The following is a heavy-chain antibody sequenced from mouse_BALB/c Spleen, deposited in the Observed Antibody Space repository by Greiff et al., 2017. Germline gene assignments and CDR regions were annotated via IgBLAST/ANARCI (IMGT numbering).Heavy chain of an antibody. J-gene: IGHJ4*01. CDR3: ARGGTEGVYYAIDY. CDR1: GYSFTGYF. D-gene: IGHD2-14*01. Sequence: VQLQQSGPELVKPGASVKISCKASGYSFTGYFMNWVKQSHGKSLEWIGYINPYNDGTKYNEKFKGKATLTSDKSSSTAYMELSSLTSEDSAVYYCARGGTEGVYYAIDYWGQGTSVTGSS. V-gene: IGHV1-14*01. CDR2: INPYNDGT.